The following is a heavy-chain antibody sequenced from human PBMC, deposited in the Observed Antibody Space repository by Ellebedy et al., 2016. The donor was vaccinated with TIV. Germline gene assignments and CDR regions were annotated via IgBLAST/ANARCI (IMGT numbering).Heavy chain of an antibody. D-gene: IGHD4-17*01. CDR3: ARAGDVGDYVPEYFQH. J-gene: IGHJ1*01. Sequence: ASVKVSXXASGYTFTSYYMHWVRQAPGQGLEWMGIINPSGGSTSYAQKFQGRVTMTRDTSTSTVYMELSSLRSEDTAVYYCARAGDVGDYVPEYFQHWGQGTLVTVSS. CDR1: GYTFTSYY. CDR2: INPSGGST. V-gene: IGHV1-46*01.